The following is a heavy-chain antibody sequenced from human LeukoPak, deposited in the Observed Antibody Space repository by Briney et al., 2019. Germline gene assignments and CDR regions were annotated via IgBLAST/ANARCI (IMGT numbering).Heavy chain of an antibody. CDR1: GYTFTGYY. Sequence: ASVKVSCKASGYTFTGYYMHWVRQAPGQGLGWMGWINPNSGGTNYAQKFQGRVTMTRDTSISTVYMELSRLKSDDTAVYYCARPVVDCSGGSCSSHFDYWGQGTLVSVSS. CDR2: INPNSGGT. V-gene: IGHV1-2*02. J-gene: IGHJ4*02. D-gene: IGHD2-15*01. CDR3: ARPVVDCSGGSCSSHFDY.